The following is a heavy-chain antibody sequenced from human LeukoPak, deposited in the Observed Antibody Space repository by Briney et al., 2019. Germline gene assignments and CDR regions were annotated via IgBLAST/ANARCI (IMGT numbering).Heavy chain of an antibody. D-gene: IGHD3-22*01. CDR1: GFTFSSYA. V-gene: IGHV3-23*01. J-gene: IGHJ4*02. CDR2: ISGSGGST. CDR3: AKDRDYYDTGPSDY. Sequence: GGSLRLSCAASGFTFSSYAMSWVRQAPGKGLEWVSAISGSGGSTYYADSVKGRFTISRDNSKNTLYLQMNSLRAEDTAVYYCAKDRDYYDTGPSDYWAREPWSPSPQ.